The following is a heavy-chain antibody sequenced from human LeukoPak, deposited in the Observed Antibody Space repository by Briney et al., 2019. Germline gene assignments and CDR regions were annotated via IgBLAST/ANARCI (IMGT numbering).Heavy chain of an antibody. CDR1: GFTFSTYA. J-gene: IGHJ3*02. CDR3: ARDDSSGYYEGDAFDI. Sequence: GGSLRLSCAASGFTFSTYAMTWVRQAPGKGLEWVSAISGSVGTTYYADSVKGRFTISRDNSKNSLYLQMNSLRAEDTAVYYCARDDSSGYYEGDAFDIWGQGTVVTVSS. CDR2: ISGSVGTT. D-gene: IGHD3-22*01. V-gene: IGHV3-23*01.